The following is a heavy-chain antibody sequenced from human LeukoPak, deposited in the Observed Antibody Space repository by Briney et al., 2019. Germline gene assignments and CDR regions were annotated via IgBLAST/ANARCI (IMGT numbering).Heavy chain of an antibody. CDR2: ISYDGSNK. D-gene: IGHD3-10*01. Sequence: GRSLRLSCAASGFTFSSYAMHWVRQAPGKGLEWVAVISYDGSNKYYADSVKGRFTISRDNSKNTLYLQMNSLRAEDTAVYYCARTYYYGSGNYYRENAFDIWGQGTMVTVSS. CDR1: GFTFSSYA. V-gene: IGHV3-30-3*01. J-gene: IGHJ3*02. CDR3: ARTYYYGSGNYYRENAFDI.